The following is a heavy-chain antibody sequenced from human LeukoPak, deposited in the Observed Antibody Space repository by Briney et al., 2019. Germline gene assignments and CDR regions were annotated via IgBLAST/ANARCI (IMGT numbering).Heavy chain of an antibody. Sequence: ASVKVSCRVSGNTLSDLSIHWVRQAPGKGLEWMGGFEPEDGETLYAQKFQGRVTMIEDTSTDTAYMELSSLRSEDTAIYFCANLRGGITCCDAFDVWGQGTVVIVSS. CDR2: FEPEDGET. V-gene: IGHV1-24*01. CDR3: ANLRGGITCCDAFDV. J-gene: IGHJ3*01. D-gene: IGHD3-10*01. CDR1: GNTLSDLS.